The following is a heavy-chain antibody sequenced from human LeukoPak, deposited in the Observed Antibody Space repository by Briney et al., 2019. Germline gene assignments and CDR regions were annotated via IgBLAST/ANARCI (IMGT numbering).Heavy chain of an antibody. CDR3: ARGPYYYDSPPAFDI. D-gene: IGHD3-22*01. J-gene: IGHJ3*02. V-gene: IGHV1-46*01. CDR2: INPSGGST. CDR1: GYTFTSYY. Sequence: WASVKVSCKASGYTFTSYYMHWVRQAPGQGLEWMGMINPSGGSTSYAQKFQGRATMTRDTSTSTVYMELSSLRSEDTAVYYCARGPYYYDSPPAFDIWGQGTMVTVSS.